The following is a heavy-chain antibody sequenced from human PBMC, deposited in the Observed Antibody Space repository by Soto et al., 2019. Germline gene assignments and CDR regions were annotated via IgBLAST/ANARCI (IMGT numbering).Heavy chain of an antibody. D-gene: IGHD6-19*01. Sequence: EVQLLESGGGLVQPGGSLRLSCAASGFTFSSYAMSWVRQAPGKVLEWVSGISGSGGSTNYAESVKGRCTISRDNSKNTLYLQMTSLRAEDTAVYYCAKDQATGSGWYYFDHWGQGTLVTVSS. CDR3: AKDQATGSGWYYFDH. CDR2: ISGSGGST. J-gene: IGHJ4*02. V-gene: IGHV3-23*01. CDR1: GFTFSSYA.